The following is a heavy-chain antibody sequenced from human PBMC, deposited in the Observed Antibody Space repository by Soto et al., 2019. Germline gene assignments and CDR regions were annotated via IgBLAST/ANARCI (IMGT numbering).Heavy chain of an antibody. CDR1: GYTFSTYA. V-gene: IGHV1-3*01. D-gene: IGHD1-1*01. J-gene: IGHJ6*02. CDR3: ARGKGMEENYYYYGMDI. Sequence: QVQVVQSGAEVKKPGASVKVSCKASGYTFSTYAMHWVRQAPGQSLEWMGWINGGTGQTRYSQRFQDRVTITRDTSASTDYMELTSLTSEDTAVYYCARGKGMEENYYYYGMDIWGQGTTVTVSS. CDR2: INGGTGQT.